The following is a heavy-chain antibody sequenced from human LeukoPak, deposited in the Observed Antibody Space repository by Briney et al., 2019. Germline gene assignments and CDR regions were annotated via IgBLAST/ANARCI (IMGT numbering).Heavy chain of an antibody. Sequence: PGGSLRLSCAACGFTFDDYAMHWVRQAPGKGREGVSGISWDSANIGYADSVKGRFTTSRDNTKDSLYLQTNSLRDEHTAVYYCARDYRSSSGWTVDYWGQGTLVTVSS. CDR1: GFTFDDYA. CDR3: ARDYRSSSGWTVDY. J-gene: IGHJ4*02. V-gene: IGHV3-9*01. D-gene: IGHD6-19*01. CDR2: ISWDSANI.